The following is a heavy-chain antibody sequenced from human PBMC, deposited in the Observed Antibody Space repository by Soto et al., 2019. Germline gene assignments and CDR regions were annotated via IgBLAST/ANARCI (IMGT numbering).Heavy chain of an antibody. CDR2: IIPILGIA. D-gene: IGHD5-12*01. J-gene: IGHJ4*02. CDR1: GGTFSSYT. V-gene: IGHV1-69*02. CDR3: ARARRWLQFDHRYFDY. Sequence: QVQLVQSGAEVKKPGSSVKVSCKASGGTFSSYTISWVRQAPGQGLEWMGRIIPILGIANYAQKFQDRVTITADKSTSTAYMELSSLRSEDTAVYYCARARRWLQFDHRYFDYWGQGTLVTVSS.